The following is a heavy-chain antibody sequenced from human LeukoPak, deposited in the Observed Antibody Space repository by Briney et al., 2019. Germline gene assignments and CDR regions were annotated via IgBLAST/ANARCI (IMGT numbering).Heavy chain of an antibody. Sequence: SETLSLTCAVYGGSFSGYYWSWIRQPPGKGLEWIGEINHSGSTNYNPSLKGRVTISVDTSKNQFSLKLSSVTAADTAVYYCARAPIVVVPAAFDYWGQGTLVTVSS. CDR3: ARAPIVVVPAAFDY. CDR1: GGSFSGYY. V-gene: IGHV4-34*01. D-gene: IGHD2-2*01. J-gene: IGHJ4*02. CDR2: INHSGST.